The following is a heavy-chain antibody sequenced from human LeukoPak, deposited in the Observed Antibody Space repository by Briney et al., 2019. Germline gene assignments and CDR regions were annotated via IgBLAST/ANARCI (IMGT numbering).Heavy chain of an antibody. CDR3: ARYCTFRTCSGTKFDS. Sequence: PGGSLRLSCAASRFIFSTYGMNWVRQAPGKGLEWVSYISSSGTTITYADSVKGRCSISRDNGKNSLYLQMNSLRAEDTAVYYCARYCTFRTCSGTKFDSWGQGTLVTVSS. V-gene: IGHV3-48*04. D-gene: IGHD1-1*01. CDR1: RFIFSTYG. CDR2: ISSSGTTI. J-gene: IGHJ4*02.